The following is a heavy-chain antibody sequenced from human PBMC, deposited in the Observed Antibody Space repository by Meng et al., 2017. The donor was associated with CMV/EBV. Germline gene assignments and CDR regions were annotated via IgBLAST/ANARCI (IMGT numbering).Heavy chain of an antibody. CDR2: IYYSGST. J-gene: IGHJ4*02. D-gene: IGHD1-26*01. V-gene: IGHV4-39*01. Sequence: QLQLQESGPGLVKPSETLYLTCTVSGGSISSSSYYWGWIRQPPGTELEWIGSIYYSGSTYYNPSLQSRVTISVDTSKNQFSLKLSSVTAADTAVYYCARYSGSYYSYWGQGTLVTVSS. CDR3: ARYSGSYYSY. CDR1: GGSISSSSYY.